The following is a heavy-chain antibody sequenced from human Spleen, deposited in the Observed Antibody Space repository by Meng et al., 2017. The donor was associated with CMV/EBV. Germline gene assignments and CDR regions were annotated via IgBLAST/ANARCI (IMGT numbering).Heavy chain of an antibody. CDR2: ISSSSSYI. J-gene: IGHJ5*02. CDR3: ARDPNTIFGVVIGFDP. Sequence: SGFNFSTHSMNWVRQAPGKGLEWLSSISSSSSYIYYADSVKGRFTISRDNAKNSLYLQMNSLRAEDTAVYYCARDPNTIFGVVIGFDPWGQGTLVTVSS. D-gene: IGHD3-3*01. V-gene: IGHV3-21*01. CDR1: GFNFSTHS.